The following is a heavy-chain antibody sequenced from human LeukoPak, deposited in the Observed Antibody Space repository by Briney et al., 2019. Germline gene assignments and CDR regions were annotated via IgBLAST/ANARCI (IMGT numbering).Heavy chain of an antibody. CDR3: AKGHSGPGGGLNI. V-gene: IGHV3-9*01. J-gene: IGHJ3*02. Sequence: GGSLRLSCAASGFSFDEYAMHWVRQAPGKGLEWVSGISWNSGIRDYADSVKGRFTISRDNARISLYLQVNSLRAEDTALYYCAKGHSGPGGGLNIWGQGTMVTVSS. D-gene: IGHD3-16*01. CDR1: GFSFDEYA. CDR2: ISWNSGIR.